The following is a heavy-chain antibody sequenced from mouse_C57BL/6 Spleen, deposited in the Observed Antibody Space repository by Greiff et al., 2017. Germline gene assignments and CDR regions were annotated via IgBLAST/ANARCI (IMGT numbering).Heavy chain of an antibody. V-gene: IGHV1-80*01. CDR2: IYPGDGDT. CDR3: ARGRWLLPNSAMDY. D-gene: IGHD2-3*01. Sequence: VQRVESGAELVKPGASVKISCKASGYAFSSYWMNWVKQRPGKGLEWIGQIYPGDGDTNYNGKFKGKATLTADKSSSTAYMQLSSLTSEDSAVYFCARGRWLLPNSAMDYWGQGTSVTVSS. CDR1: GYAFSSYW. J-gene: IGHJ4*01.